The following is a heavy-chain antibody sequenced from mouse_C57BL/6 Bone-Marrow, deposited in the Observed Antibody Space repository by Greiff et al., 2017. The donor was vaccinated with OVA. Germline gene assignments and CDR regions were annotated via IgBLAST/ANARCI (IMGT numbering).Heavy chain of an antibody. Sequence: EVKVVESGGGLVKPGGSLTLSCAASGFTFSDYGMHWVRQAPEKGLEWVAYISSGGSTIYYADTVKGRFTISRDNAKNTLFLQRTSLRSEDTAMYYCARQLLLRYKGYFDVWGTGTTVTVSS. CDR2: ISSGGSTI. D-gene: IGHD1-1*01. V-gene: IGHV5-17*01. CDR1: GFTFSDYG. CDR3: ARQLLLRYKGYFDV. J-gene: IGHJ1*03.